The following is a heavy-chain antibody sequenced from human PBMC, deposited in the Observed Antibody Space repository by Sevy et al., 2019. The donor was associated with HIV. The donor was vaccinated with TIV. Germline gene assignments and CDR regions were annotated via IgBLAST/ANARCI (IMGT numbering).Heavy chain of an antibody. D-gene: IGHD1-26*01. CDR2: YRNKANSYAT. CDR3: VRARGSYGFVDYLDY. V-gene: IGHV3-72*01. Sequence: GGSLRLSCAASGFTFSDHYMDWVRQAPVKGLEWVGHYRNKANSYATEYAASVKGSFTISRDDSKNSLYLQMNSLKTEDTAVYYCVRARGSYGFVDYLDYWGQGTLVTVSS. J-gene: IGHJ4*02. CDR1: GFTFSDHY.